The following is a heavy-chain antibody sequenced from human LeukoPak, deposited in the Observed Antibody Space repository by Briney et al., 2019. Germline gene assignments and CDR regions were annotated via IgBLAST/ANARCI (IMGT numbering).Heavy chain of an antibody. CDR2: INPNSGGT. V-gene: IGHV1-2*02. Sequence: ASVKVSCKASGYTFTGYYMHWVRPAPGQGLAWMGWINPNSGGTNYAQKFQGRVTMTRDTSISTAYMELSRLRSDDTAVYYCARGYCGGDCLPWDNWFDPWGQGTLVTVSS. D-gene: IGHD2-21*02. CDR1: GYTFTGYY. J-gene: IGHJ5*02. CDR3: ARGYCGGDCLPWDNWFDP.